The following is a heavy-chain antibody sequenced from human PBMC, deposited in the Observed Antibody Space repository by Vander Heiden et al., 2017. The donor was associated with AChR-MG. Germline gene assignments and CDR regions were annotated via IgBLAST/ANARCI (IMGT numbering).Heavy chain of an antibody. CDR2: ISGSGGST. D-gene: IGHD2-15*01. Sequence: QLLESGGGLVQPGGSLRLSCAASGFTFSSYAMSWVRQAPGKGLEWVSAISGSGGSTYYADSVKGRFTISRDNSKNTLYLQMNSLRAEDTAVYYCASYCSGGSCYSDYWGQGTLVTVSS. CDR1: GFTFSSYA. J-gene: IGHJ4*02. CDR3: ASYCSGGSCYSDY. V-gene: IGHV3-23*01.